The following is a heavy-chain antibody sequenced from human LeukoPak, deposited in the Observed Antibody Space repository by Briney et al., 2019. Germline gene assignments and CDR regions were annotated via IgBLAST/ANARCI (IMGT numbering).Heavy chain of an antibody. CDR2: IKQDGSEK. CDR3: ARYCSGGSCYSSDFDY. J-gene: IGHJ4*02. CDR1: GFTFSSYG. Sequence: GGSLRLSCAASGFTFSSYGMHWVRQAPGKGLEWVANIKQDGSEKYYVDSVKGRFTISRDNAKNSLYLQMNSLRAEDTAVYYCARYCSGGSCYSSDFDYWGQGTLVTVSS. D-gene: IGHD2-15*01. V-gene: IGHV3-7*01.